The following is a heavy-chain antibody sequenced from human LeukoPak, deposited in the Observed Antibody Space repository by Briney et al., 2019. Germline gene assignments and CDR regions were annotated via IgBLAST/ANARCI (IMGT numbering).Heavy chain of an antibody. CDR2: IIPIFGTA. Sequence: SVKVSCKASGGTFSSYAISWVRQAPGQGLEWMGGIIPIFGTANYAQKFQGRVTITADESTSTAYMELSSLRSEDTAVYYCARVRFYGDYPNNYYYCMDVWGKGTTVTISS. D-gene: IGHD4-17*01. CDR1: GGTFSSYA. CDR3: ARVRFYGDYPNNYYYCMDV. V-gene: IGHV1-69*13. J-gene: IGHJ6*03.